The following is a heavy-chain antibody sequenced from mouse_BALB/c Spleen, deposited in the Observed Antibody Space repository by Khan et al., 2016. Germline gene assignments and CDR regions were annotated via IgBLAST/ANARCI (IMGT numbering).Heavy chain of an antibody. Sequence: EVQLLETGGGLVQPGGSRGLSCEGSGFTFNGFWMGWVRQTPGKTLEWIGDINSDGSAINYAPSIKDRVTIFRDNDKSTLYLQMSNGRFEDTATYFCMSFSGYCFVYWVQGTTLTGS. V-gene: IGHV11-2*02. CDR3: MSFSGYCFVY. CDR2: INSDGSAI. J-gene: IGHJ2*01. CDR1: GFTFNGFW.